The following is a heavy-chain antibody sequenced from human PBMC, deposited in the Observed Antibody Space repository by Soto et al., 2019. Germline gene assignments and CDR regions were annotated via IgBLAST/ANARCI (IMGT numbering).Heavy chain of an antibody. D-gene: IGHD4-4*01. CDR1: GDSVSSNSAA. CDR3: AREGYSNYESFFHYFDY. V-gene: IGHV6-1*01. CDR2: TYYRSKWYN. J-gene: IGHJ4*02. Sequence: SQTLSLTCAISGDSVSSNSAAWNWIRQSPSRGLEWLGRTYYRSKWYNDYAVSVKSRITINPDTSKNRFSLQLNSVTPEDTAVYYCAREGYSNYESFFHYFDYWGQGTLVTVSS.